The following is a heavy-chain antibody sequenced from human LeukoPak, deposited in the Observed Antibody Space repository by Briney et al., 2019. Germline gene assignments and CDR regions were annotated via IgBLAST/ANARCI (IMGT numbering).Heavy chain of an antibody. J-gene: IGHJ4*02. Sequence: SETLSLTCTVSGDSLNSYYWSWIRQPPGEGLQWIGYIFYSGSSNYNASLRSRVAISVDTSKNQFSLKLTSVTAADKAVYYCAGRAARFFDYWGQGILVTVSS. CDR3: AGRAARFFDY. CDR2: IFYSGSS. V-gene: IGHV4-59*01. D-gene: IGHD6-25*01. CDR1: GDSLNSYY.